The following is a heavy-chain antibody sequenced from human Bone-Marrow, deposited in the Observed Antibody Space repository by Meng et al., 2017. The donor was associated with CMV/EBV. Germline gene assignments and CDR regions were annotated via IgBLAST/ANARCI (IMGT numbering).Heavy chain of an antibody. CDR3: AREGPYVDTAMFYGMDV. J-gene: IGHJ6*02. D-gene: IGHD5-18*01. V-gene: IGHV4-38-2*02. CDR1: GYSISSGYY. CDR2: IYHSGST. Sequence: SETLSLTCTVSGYSISSGYYWGWIRQPPGKGLEWIGSIYHSGSTYYTPSLKSRVTISVDTSKNQFSLKLSPVTAADTAVYYCAREGPYVDTAMFYGMDVWGQGTTVTVFS.